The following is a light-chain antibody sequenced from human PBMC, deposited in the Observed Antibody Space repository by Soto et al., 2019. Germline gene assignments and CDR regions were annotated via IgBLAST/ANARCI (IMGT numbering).Light chain of an antibody. V-gene: IGKV1-5*01. Sequence: DIQMTQSPSTLSASVGDSVTITCRDSQSISSYLNWYQQKPGKAPKVLISEASSLQSGVPSRFSGSGSGTEFTLTISSLQPDDFATYYCQQYNSYSPWTFGQGTKVDIK. CDR1: QSISSY. CDR3: QQYNSYSPWT. J-gene: IGKJ1*01. CDR2: EAS.